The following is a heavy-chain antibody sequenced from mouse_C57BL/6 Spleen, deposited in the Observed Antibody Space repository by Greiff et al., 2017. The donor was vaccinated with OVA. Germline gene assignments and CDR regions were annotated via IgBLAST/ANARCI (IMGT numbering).Heavy chain of an antibody. J-gene: IGHJ2*01. Sequence: SGAELVRPGASVKLSCTASGFNIKDDYMHWVKQRPEQGLEWIGWIDPENGDTEYASKFQGKATITADTSSNTAYLQLSSLTSEDTAVYYCTTLDSSGYRFDYWGQGTTLTVS. D-gene: IGHD3-2*02. CDR2: IDPENGDT. CDR1: GFNIKDDY. V-gene: IGHV14-4*01. CDR3: TTLDSSGYRFDY.